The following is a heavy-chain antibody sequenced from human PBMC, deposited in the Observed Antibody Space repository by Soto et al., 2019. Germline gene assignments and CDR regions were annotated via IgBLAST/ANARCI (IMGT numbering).Heavy chain of an antibody. CDR1: QXIVDKCE. D-gene: IGHD4-17*01. Sequence: GTLRCSCAASQXIVDKCEIHWVRPATGTGLEWVSGIGTIGDTYYSDSVRGRFTIIRENAKNSVHLQMNALTDGDTGLYYWVRGRANDYKSIPPPIFDPSGQGILVTVSS. J-gene: IGHJ5*02. CDR2: IGTIGDT. V-gene: IGHV3-13*01. CDR3: VRGRANDYKSIPPPIFDP.